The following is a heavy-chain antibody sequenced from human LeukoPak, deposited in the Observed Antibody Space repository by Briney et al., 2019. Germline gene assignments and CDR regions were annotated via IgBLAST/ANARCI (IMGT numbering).Heavy chain of an antibody. CDR3: ARKSYYDSYQHAFDI. D-gene: IGHD3-22*01. V-gene: IGHV5-51*01. Sequence: GESLKISCKGSGYLFSTSWIAWVRQTPGKGLEWMGIVYPGDSGARYSPSFQGQVTMSADTSINTAYLQWSSLKASDTAIYYCARKSYYDSYQHAFDIWGQGTMVTVSS. CDR1: GYLFSTSW. CDR2: VYPGDSGA. J-gene: IGHJ3*02.